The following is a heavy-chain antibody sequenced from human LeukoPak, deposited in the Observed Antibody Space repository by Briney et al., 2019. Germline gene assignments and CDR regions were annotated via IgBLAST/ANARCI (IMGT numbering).Heavy chain of an antibody. V-gene: IGHV3-30*18. CDR2: ISTDGRAQ. CDR3: VKDQGSGYFEY. Sequence: GGSLRLSCAASGFSFRSYGMHWVRQAPGKGLAWVAIISTDGRAQRYADSVKGRFTISRDNSKKTLYLQMNSLRAEDTAIYYCVKDQGSGYFEYWGQGALVTVSS. J-gene: IGHJ4*02. D-gene: IGHD3-22*01. CDR1: GFSFRSYG.